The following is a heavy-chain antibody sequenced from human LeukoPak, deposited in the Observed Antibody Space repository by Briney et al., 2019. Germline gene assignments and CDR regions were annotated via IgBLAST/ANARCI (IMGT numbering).Heavy chain of an antibody. CDR1: GLTFSSYA. CDR3: ARDLSTITVAGTSWYDY. D-gene: IGHD6-19*01. J-gene: IGHJ4*02. V-gene: IGHV3-30-3*01. CDR2: ISSDGSNK. Sequence: GGTLRLSCAASGLTFSSYAMHWVRQAPGKGLEWVAVISSDGSNKYYTDSVKGRFTISRDDSKNTLYLQMNSLRPEDTAVYYCARDLSTITVAGTSWYDYWGQGTLVTVSA.